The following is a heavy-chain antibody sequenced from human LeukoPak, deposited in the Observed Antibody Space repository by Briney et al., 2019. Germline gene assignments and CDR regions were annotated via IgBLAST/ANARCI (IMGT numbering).Heavy chain of an antibody. V-gene: IGHV6-1*01. Sequence: SQTLSLTCGISGDSASSNSVAWNWIRQSPSRGLEWLGRTYYRSKWYSDYAVSVKGRITINPDTSKNQFSLQLTSVTPEDTAVFYCARHHCSGGSCHWRFDYWGQGTLVTVSS. J-gene: IGHJ4*02. CDR1: GDSASSNSVA. CDR3: ARHHCSGGSCHWRFDY. D-gene: IGHD2-15*01. CDR2: TYYRSKWYS.